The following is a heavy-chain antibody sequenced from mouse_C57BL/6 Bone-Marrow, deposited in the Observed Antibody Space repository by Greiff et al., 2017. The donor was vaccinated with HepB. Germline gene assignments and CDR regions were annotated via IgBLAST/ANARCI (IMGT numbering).Heavy chain of an antibody. CDR1: GYTFTSYW. V-gene: IGHV1-50*01. CDR2: IDPSDSYT. D-gene: IGHD1-1*01. J-gene: IGHJ1*03. Sequence: QVQLQQPGAELVKPGASVKLSCKASGYTFTSYWMQWVKQRPGQGLEWIGEIDPSDSYTTYNQKFKGKATLTVDTSSSTAYMQLRSLTSEDSAVYYCALNYYGSSFWYFDVWGTGTTVTVSS. CDR3: ALNYYGSSFWYFDV.